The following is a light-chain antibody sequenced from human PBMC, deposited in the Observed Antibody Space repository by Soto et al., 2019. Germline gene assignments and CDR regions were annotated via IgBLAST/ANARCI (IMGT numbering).Light chain of an antibody. Sequence: DLQMTQSPSTLSASVGDRVTITCRASQYISTWLAWYHQKPGKAPKLLIYKASSLQSGVPSRFSGSGSGTEFTLTSSSLQPDDFATYYCQQYNTYPWTFGQGTKVEIK. V-gene: IGKV1-5*03. CDR1: QYISTW. J-gene: IGKJ1*01. CDR3: QQYNTYPWT. CDR2: KAS.